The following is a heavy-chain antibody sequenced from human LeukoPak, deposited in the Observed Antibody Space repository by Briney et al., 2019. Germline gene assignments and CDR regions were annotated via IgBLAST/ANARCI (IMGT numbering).Heavy chain of an antibody. D-gene: IGHD3-10*01. Sequence: ASVNVSCKAAGYTFSSYAMHWIRQAPGQRLEWMGWINAGNGDTKYSQKFQDRLTITRDTSASTAYMELSSLRSEDTAVYYCARVSGGYGSIDYWGQGTLVTVSS. CDR1: GYTFSSYA. V-gene: IGHV1-3*01. CDR2: INAGNGDT. J-gene: IGHJ4*02. CDR3: ARVSGGYGSIDY.